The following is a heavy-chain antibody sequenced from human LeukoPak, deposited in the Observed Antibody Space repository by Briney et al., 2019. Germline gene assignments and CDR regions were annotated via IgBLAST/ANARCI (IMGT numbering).Heavy chain of an antibody. CDR2: ISGRDTSI. V-gene: IGHV3-48*03. CDR1: GFTFTSFD. J-gene: IGHJ4*02. Sequence: GGSLRLSCAASGFTFTSFDMNWVRQAPGKGLEWVSFISGRDTSIYYADSVRGRFTISRDNAKNSVYLQMNSLRAEDTAVYYCARTFDFWGQGVLVTVSS. CDR3: ARTFDF.